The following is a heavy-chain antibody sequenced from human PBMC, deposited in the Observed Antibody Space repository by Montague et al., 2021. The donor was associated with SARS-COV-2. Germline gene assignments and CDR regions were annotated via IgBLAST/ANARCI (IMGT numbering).Heavy chain of an antibody. CDR2: IYYSGST. V-gene: IGHV4-30-4*01. D-gene: IGHD3-9*01. J-gene: IGHJ5*02. CDR1: GGSINSGDYY. CDR3: ARERGVVRYFDWSATGGWFDP. Sequence: SETLSLTCTVSGGSINSGDYYWSWIRQPPGKGLEWIGYIYYSGSTYYNPSLKSRVTISVDTSKNQFSLKLSSVTAADTAVYYCARERGVVRYFDWSATGGWFDPWGQGTLVTVSS.